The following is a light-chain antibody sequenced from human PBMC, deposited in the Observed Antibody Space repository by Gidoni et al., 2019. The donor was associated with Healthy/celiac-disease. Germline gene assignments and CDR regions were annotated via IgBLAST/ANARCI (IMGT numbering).Light chain of an antibody. CDR1: QDISNY. V-gene: IGKV1-33*01. CDR3: QQYDNLPT. CDR2: DAS. J-gene: IGKJ4*01. Sequence: DIQMTQSPSSLSASVGDRVTIICQASQDISNYLNWYQQKPGKAPKLLIYDASNLETGVPSRFSGSGSGTDFTFTISSLQPEDIATYYGQQYDNLPTFGGGTKVEIK.